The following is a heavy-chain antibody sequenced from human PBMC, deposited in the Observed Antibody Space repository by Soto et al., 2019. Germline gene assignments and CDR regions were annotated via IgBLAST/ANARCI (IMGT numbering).Heavy chain of an antibody. CDR3: ARGGYSYGNFDY. CDR2: MYDSGGM. D-gene: IGHD5-18*01. V-gene: IGHV4-31*11. CDR1: GGSISSGGHY. J-gene: IGHJ4*02. Sequence: SETLSLTCAVSGGSISSGGHYWSWIRQHPGKGLEWIGYMYDSGGMHYKPSLKSRVTMSVDTSKNQFSLELRSVTAADTAVYYCARGGYSYGNFDYWGQGTLVTVSS.